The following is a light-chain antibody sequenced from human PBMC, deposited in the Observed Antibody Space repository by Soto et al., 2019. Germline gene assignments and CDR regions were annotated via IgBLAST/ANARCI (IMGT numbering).Light chain of an antibody. CDR2: EVT. CDR1: SGDIGSYNR. V-gene: IGLV2-14*01. CDR3: SSYTNINTRACV. Sequence: QSVLTQPASVSGSPGQSITISCTGTSGDIGSYNRVSWYQQHPGKAPKLIIYEVTDRPSGVSNRFSGSKSGNTASLTISGLQAEDEAEYYCSSYTNINTRACVFGTGTKLHRP. J-gene: IGLJ1*01.